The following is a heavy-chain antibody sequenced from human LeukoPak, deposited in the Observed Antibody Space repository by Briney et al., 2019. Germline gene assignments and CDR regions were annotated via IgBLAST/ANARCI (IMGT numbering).Heavy chain of an antibody. CDR3: ASSETLGYCSGGSCYSPLDAFDI. V-gene: IGHV5-51*01. CDR2: IHPGDSDT. CDR1: GYTFTNYW. Sequence: GESLKISCKGSGYTFTNYWIGWVRQMPGKGLEWMGIIHPGDSDTRYSPSFQGQVTISADKSISTAYLQWSSLKASDTAMYYCASSETLGYCSGGSCYSPLDAFDIWGQGTMVTVSS. D-gene: IGHD2-15*01. J-gene: IGHJ3*02.